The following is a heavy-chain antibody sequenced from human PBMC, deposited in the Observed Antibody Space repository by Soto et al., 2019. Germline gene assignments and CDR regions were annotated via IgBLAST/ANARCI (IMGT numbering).Heavy chain of an antibody. Sequence: QVQLVESGGGVVQPGRSLRLSCAASGFTFSNYGMHWVRQAPGKGLEWAAVIWYDGSNKYYADSVKGRFTISRDNSKNTLYLQMHSLRAEDTAVYYCARDRGFRYGLDYWGQGTLVTVSS. CDR3: ARDRGFRYGLDY. V-gene: IGHV3-33*01. CDR2: IWYDGSNK. J-gene: IGHJ4*02. D-gene: IGHD5-18*01. CDR1: GFTFSNYG.